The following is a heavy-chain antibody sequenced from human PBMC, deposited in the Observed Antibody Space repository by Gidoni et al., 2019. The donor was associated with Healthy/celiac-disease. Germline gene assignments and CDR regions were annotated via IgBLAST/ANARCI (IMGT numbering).Heavy chain of an antibody. D-gene: IGHD3-22*01. CDR2: IKPDGSEK. J-gene: IGHJ3*02. CDR1: GFTFSTSW. CDR3: ARGDYYDRSGYYNDAFDI. V-gene: IGHV3-7*05. Sequence: EVQLVESGGGLVQPGGSLRLSCVASGFTFSTSWMSWVRQAPGKGLEWLDNIKPDGSEKYSVDSVKGRFTISRDNAKNSLFLQMNSLRAEDTAVYYCARGDYYDRSGYYNDAFDIWGQGTMVTVSS.